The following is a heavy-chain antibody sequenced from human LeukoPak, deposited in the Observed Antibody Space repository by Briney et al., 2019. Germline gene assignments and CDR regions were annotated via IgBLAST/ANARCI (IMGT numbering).Heavy chain of an antibody. CDR2: ISYDGSNK. CDR3: AKGPGVTPTEYSYGYSGVVPYFDY. CDR1: GFTFSDYY. D-gene: IGHD5-18*01. J-gene: IGHJ4*02. Sequence: GGSLRLPCAASGFTFSDYYMSWIRQAPGKGLEWVAVISYDGSNKYYADSVKGRFTISRDNSKNTLYLQMNSLRAEDTAVYYCAKGPGVTPTEYSYGYSGVVPYFDYWGQGTLVTVSS. V-gene: IGHV3-30*18.